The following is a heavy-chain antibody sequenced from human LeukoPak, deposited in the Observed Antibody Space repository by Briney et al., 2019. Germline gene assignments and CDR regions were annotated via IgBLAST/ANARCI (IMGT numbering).Heavy chain of an antibody. D-gene: IGHD4-23*01. J-gene: IGHJ4*02. Sequence: SVKVSCKASGGTFSSYAISWVRQAPGQGLEWMGRIIPIFGIANYAQKLQGRVTITADKSTSTAYMELCSLRSEDTAVYYCAREGVWGNSYFDYWGQGTLVTVSS. CDR3: AREGVWGNSYFDY. V-gene: IGHV1-69*04. CDR2: IIPIFGIA. CDR1: GGTFSSYA.